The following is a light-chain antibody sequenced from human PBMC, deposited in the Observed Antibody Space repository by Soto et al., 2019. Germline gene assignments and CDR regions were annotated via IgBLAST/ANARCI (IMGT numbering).Light chain of an antibody. J-gene: IGKJ4*01. CDR2: DAS. CDR3: QQFNNYPLLT. V-gene: IGKV1D-13*01. Sequence: AIQLTQSPSSLSASVGDRVTITCRASQGINSALAWYQQKPGKAPKLLIYDASSLESGVPSRFSGSGSGTDFTLTISSLQPEDFATYYCQQFNNYPLLTFGGGTKVEIK. CDR1: QGINSA.